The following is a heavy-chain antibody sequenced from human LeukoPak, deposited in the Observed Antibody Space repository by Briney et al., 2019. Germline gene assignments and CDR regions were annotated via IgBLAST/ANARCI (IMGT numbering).Heavy chain of an antibody. CDR1: GYTFTSYG. V-gene: IGHV1-18*01. D-gene: IGHD2-2*01. CDR3: ARDYPSSLVVPAAYYYYGMDV. Sequence: ASVKVSCKASGYTFTSYGISWVRQAPGQGLEWMGWISAYNGNTNYAQKLQGRVTMTTDTSTSTAYMELRSLGSDDTAVYYCARDYPSSLVVPAAYYYYGMDVWGQGTTVTVSS. J-gene: IGHJ6*02. CDR2: ISAYNGNT.